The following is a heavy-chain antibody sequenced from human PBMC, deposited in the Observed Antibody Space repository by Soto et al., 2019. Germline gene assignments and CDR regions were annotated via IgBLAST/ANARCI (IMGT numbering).Heavy chain of an antibody. CDR2: INLGRST. J-gene: IGHJ4*02. V-gene: IGHV4-34*02. Sequence: QVQLRQWGAGLLKPSETLSLRCAVYGGSLSDYSWSWIRQSPEKGLECIGEINLGRSTKYNPSLKSRVTISVDTSKNQVSLILTSATTADTAVYRCARGGGNSGYFFDYWGRGTLVTVSS. D-gene: IGHD5-12*01. CDR1: GGSLSDYS. CDR3: ARGGGNSGYFFDY.